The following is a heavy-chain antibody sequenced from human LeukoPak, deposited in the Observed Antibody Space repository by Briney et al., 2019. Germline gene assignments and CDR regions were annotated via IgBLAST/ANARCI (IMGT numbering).Heavy chain of an antibody. Sequence: SETLSLTCTVSGGSISSYYWSWIRQPPGKGLEWIGYIYYSGSTSHNPSLKSRVTISVDTSENQFSLKLSSVTAADTAVYYCARENACSSTSCYTNNWFDPWGQGILVTVSS. J-gene: IGHJ5*02. CDR1: GGSISSYY. CDR2: IYYSGST. CDR3: ARENACSSTSCYTNNWFDP. D-gene: IGHD2-2*01. V-gene: IGHV4-59*01.